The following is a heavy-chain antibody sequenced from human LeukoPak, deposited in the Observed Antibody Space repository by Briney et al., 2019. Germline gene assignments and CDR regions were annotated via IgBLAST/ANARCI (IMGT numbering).Heavy chain of an antibody. D-gene: IGHD3-22*01. CDR2: ISGSGGST. J-gene: IGHJ4*02. CDR1: GFTFSSYA. V-gene: IGHV3-23*01. CDR3: ANLLSPSIAYYGSSGYTNYFDY. Sequence: GGSLRLSCAASGFTFSSYAMSWVRQAPGKGLEWVSAISGSGGSTYYADSVKGRFTISRDNSKNTLYLQMNSLRAEDTAVYYCANLLSPSIAYYGSSGYTNYFDYWGQGTLVTVSS.